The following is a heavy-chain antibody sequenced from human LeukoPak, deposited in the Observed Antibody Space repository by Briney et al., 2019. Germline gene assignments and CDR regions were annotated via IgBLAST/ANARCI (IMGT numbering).Heavy chain of an antibody. CDR3: ARAGNFDY. J-gene: IGHJ4*02. Sequence: SETLSLTCTVSGASISSGGYYWSWIRQHPGKGLEWIGSISSSGSTYYNPSLKSRATISVDTSKNQFSLKLSSVTAADTALYYCARAGNFDYWGQGTLVTVSS. CDR1: GASISSGGYY. CDR2: ISSSGST. V-gene: IGHV4-31*03.